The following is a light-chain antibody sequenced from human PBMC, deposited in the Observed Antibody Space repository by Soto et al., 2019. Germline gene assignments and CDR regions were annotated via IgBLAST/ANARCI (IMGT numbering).Light chain of an antibody. Sequence: QSALTQPASVSGSPGQSIAISCTGTSSDVGGYNYVSWYQQHPGKAPKLMIYEVSDRPSGVSNRFSGSKSGNTASLTISGLQAEDEADYYCSSYKIASTYVFGTGTKVTVL. CDR3: SSYKIASTYV. J-gene: IGLJ1*01. V-gene: IGLV2-14*01. CDR2: EVS. CDR1: SSDVGGYNY.